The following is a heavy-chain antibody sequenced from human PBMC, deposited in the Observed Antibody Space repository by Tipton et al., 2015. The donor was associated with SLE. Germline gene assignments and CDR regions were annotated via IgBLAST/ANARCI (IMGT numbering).Heavy chain of an antibody. CDR3: ARDQSGSYSPPGY. CDR2: IWYDGSIK. V-gene: IGHV3-33*01. J-gene: IGHJ4*02. Sequence: SGFAFSNYGMHWVRQAPGKGLEWVAVIWYDGSIKYYADSVKGRFTISRDNSKNTLYLQMNSLRAEDTAVYYCARDQSGSYSPPGYWGQGTLVTVSS. CDR1: GFAFSNYG. D-gene: IGHD1-26*01.